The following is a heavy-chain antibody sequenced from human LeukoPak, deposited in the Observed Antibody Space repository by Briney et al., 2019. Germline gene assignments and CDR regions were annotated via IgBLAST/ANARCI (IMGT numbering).Heavy chain of an antibody. D-gene: IGHD3-3*01. CDR2: IIDTGST. J-gene: IGHJ4*02. CDR1: GESFSGYY. Sequence: SETLSLTCVVYGESFSGYYWTWIRQPPGKGLEWIGEIIDTGSTKYNSSLKSRVTISVDTSKNEFSLNLTSVTAADTAIYYCARGLASGYPPIPFDYWGQGALVTVSS. V-gene: IGHV4-34*12. CDR3: ARGLASGYPPIPFDY.